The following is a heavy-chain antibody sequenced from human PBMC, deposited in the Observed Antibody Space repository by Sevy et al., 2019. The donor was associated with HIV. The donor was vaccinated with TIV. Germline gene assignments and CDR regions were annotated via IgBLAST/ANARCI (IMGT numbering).Heavy chain of an antibody. D-gene: IGHD2-15*01. CDR2: ISGSGRYT. V-gene: IGHV3-23*01. Sequence: GGSLRLSCAASEFTFSSYAMSWVRQAPGKGLEWVSSISGSGRYTYYADSVEGRFTMSRDNSKNTLYVQMNSLRAEDTAVYYCAKGFCSGGTYPRDYYYYGMDVWGQGTTVTVSS. J-gene: IGHJ6*02. CDR3: AKGFCSGGTYPRDYYYYGMDV. CDR1: EFTFSSYA.